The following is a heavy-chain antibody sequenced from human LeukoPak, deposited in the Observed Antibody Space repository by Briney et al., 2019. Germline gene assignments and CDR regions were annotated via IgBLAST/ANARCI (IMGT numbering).Heavy chain of an antibody. D-gene: IGHD5-18*01. J-gene: IGHJ5*02. CDR3: AKGYSYGTGYNWFDP. V-gene: IGHV4-31*03. Sequence: PSQTLSLTCTVSGGSISSGGYYWSWIRQPPGKGLEWIAYIYYSGSTYYNPSLKSRFTISVDTSKNQFSLKLSSVTAADTAVYYCAKGYSYGTGYNWFDPWGQGTLVTVSS. CDR2: IYYSGST. CDR1: GGSISSGGYY.